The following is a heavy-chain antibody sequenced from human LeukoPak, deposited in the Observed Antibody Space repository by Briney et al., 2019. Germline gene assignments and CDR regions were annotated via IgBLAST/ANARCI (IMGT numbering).Heavy chain of an antibody. CDR2: ISGSGGST. V-gene: IGHV3-23*01. J-gene: IGHJ3*02. D-gene: IGHD3-3*01. CDR3: ARPMYYDFWSGYSRAYDAFDI. CDR1: GFTFSSYA. Sequence: PGGSLRLSCAASGFTFSSYAMSWVRQAPGKGLEWVSAISGSGGSTYYADSVKGRFTISRDNSKNTLYLQMNSLRAEDTAAYYCARPMYYDFWSGYSRAYDAFDIWGQGTMVTVSS.